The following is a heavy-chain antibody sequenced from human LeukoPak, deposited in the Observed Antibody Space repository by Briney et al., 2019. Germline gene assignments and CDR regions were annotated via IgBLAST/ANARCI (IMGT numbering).Heavy chain of an antibody. V-gene: IGHV4-59*01. J-gene: IGHJ4*02. D-gene: IGHD1-26*01. CDR1: GGSISSYY. CDR2: MYYSGSI. Sequence: SETLSLTCTVSGGSISSYYWSWIRQPPGKGLEWIGYMYYSGSITYNPSLKSRVTTSVDTPKNQFSLRLSSVTAADTAVYYCAREVHGSGATTIDYWGQGTLVTVSS. CDR3: AREVHGSGATTIDY.